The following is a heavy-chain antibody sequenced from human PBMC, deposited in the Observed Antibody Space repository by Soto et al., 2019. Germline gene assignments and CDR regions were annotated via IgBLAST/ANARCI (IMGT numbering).Heavy chain of an antibody. V-gene: IGHV4-59*08. J-gene: IGHJ6*02. Sequence: QVQLQESGPGLVKPSETLSLTCTVSGGSISSYYWSWIRLPPGKELEYIGYIYYSDSGNYNPSLASRVTISADTSKNQVSLKLRSVTAADTTVYYCTRGLSEPEGYGMDAWGQGTAVTVS. CDR3: TRGLSEPEGYGMDA. CDR1: GGSISSYY. D-gene: IGHD1-26*01. CDR2: IYYSDSG.